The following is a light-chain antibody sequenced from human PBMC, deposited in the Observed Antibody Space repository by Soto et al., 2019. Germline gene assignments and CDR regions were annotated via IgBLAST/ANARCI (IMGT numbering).Light chain of an antibody. CDR3: SSYTSSSALVL. CDR1: SSDVGGYNY. Sequence: QSALTQPASVSGSPGQSIIISCIGTSSDVGGYNYVSWYQQHPGKAPKLMIYEVNNRPSGVSNRFSGSKSGNTASLTISGLQAEDEADYYCSSYTSSSALVLFGGGTKLTVL. V-gene: IGLV2-14*01. CDR2: EVN. J-gene: IGLJ2*01.